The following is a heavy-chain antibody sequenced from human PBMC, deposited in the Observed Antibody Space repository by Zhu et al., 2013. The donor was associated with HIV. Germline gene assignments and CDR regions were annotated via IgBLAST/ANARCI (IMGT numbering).Heavy chain of an antibody. J-gene: IGHJ3*02. CDR3: ATGRLQSAYDAFDI. V-gene: IGHV3-21*01. CDR2: ISSSSSYI. CDR1: GFTFSSYS. Sequence: EVQLVESGGGLVKPGGSLRLSCAASGFTFSSYSMNWVRQAPGKGLEWVSSISSSSSYIYYADSVKGRFTISRDNAKNSLYLQMNSLRAEDTAVYYCATGRLQSAYDAFDIWGQGTMVTVSS. D-gene: IGHD3-10*01.